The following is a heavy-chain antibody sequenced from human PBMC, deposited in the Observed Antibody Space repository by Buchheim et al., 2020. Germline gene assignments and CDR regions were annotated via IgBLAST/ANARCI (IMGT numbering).Heavy chain of an antibody. J-gene: IGHJ6*02. D-gene: IGHD2-2*01. Sequence: EVQLLESGGGLVQPGGSLRLSCAASGFTFSSYAMSWVRQAPGKGLEWVSAISGSGCSTYYADSVKGRFTLSRDTSKNTLYLSMNSLRAEDTAVYYCAKGLYCSSTSCYYYYGMDVWGQGTT. CDR3: AKGLYCSSTSCYYYYGMDV. CDR1: GFTFSSYA. CDR2: ISGSGCST. V-gene: IGHV3-23*01.